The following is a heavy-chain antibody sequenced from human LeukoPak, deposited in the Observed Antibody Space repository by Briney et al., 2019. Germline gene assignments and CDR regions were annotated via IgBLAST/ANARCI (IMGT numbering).Heavy chain of an antibody. Sequence: PSETLSLTCTVSGGSIRSYYWSWIRQPPGKGLEWIGEINHSGSTNYNPSLKSRVTISVDTSKNQFSLKLSSVTAADTAVYYCARVRPYYYDSSGYPNPIFDYWGQGTLVTVSS. CDR1: GGSIRSYY. D-gene: IGHD3-22*01. CDR2: INHSGST. CDR3: ARVRPYYYDSSGYPNPIFDY. J-gene: IGHJ4*02. V-gene: IGHV4-34*01.